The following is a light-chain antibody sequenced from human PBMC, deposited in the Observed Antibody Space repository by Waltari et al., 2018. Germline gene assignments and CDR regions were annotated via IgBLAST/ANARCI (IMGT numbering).Light chain of an antibody. CDR2: EVG. V-gene: IGLV2-23*02. J-gene: IGLJ3*02. Sequence: QSALTQPASVSGSPGQSITISCTGTSGDVGRYNLVSWYQQHPGKAPKLMIYEVGKRPSGISNRFSGSKSGNTASLTISGLQAEDEADYYGCSYAGAGTGVFGGGTKVTVL. CDR3: CSYAGAGTGV. CDR1: SGDVGRYNL.